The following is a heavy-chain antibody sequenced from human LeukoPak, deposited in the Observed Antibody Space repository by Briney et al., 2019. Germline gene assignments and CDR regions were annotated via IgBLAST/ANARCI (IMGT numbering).Heavy chain of an antibody. J-gene: IGHJ4*02. V-gene: IGHV1-18*01. CDR2: ISAYNGNT. Sequence: VASVKVSCKASGYTFTSYGISWVRQAPGQGLEWMGWISAYNGNTNYAQKLQGRVTMTTDTSTSTAYMELRSLRSDDTAVYYCARVGTSSSRRLGPRICDYWGQGTLVTVSS. CDR1: GYTFTSYG. CDR3: ARVGTSSSRRLGPRICDY. D-gene: IGHD3-16*02.